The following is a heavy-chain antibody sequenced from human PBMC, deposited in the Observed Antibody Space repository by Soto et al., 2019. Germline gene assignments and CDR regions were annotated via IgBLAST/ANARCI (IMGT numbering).Heavy chain of an antibody. V-gene: IGHV1-69*13. J-gene: IGHJ3*02. CDR2: IIPILGTA. CDR1: GGTFSSYA. Sequence: GAPVKGSCKGSGGTFSSYAISLVRQAPGQTLEWMGGIIPILGTANYAQKFQGRVTITADESTSTAYMELSSLRSEDTAVYYCASKVVPAAMSPFPAFDIWGQGTMVTVSS. CDR3: ASKVVPAAMSPFPAFDI. D-gene: IGHD2-2*01.